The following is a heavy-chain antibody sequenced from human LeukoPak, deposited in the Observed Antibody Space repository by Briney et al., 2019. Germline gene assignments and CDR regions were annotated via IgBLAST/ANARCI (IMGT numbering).Heavy chain of an antibody. V-gene: IGHV4-59*01. Sequence: SETLSLTCTVSGXSISYHWSWIRPPPGKGREWRGCIYYSGRTNYNPSLKSRVTISVDTSKNQFSLKLRSVTAADTAVYYCARGQYNWNYWGQGTLVTVSS. CDR2: IYYSGRT. D-gene: IGHD1-20*01. CDR3: ARGQYNWNY. CDR1: GXSISYH. J-gene: IGHJ4*02.